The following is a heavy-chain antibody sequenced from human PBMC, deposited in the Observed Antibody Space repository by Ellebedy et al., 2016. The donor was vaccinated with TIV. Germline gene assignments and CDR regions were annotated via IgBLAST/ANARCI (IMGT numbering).Heavy chain of an antibody. V-gene: IGHV3-74*01. CDR2: INSDGSST. Sequence: GESLKISCAASGFSFSDYHMSWIRQAPGKGLVWVSRINSDGSSTTYADSVKGRFTISRDNAKNTLYLQMNSLRAEDTAVYYCSKIGGNPNDYWGQGTLVTVSS. CDR1: GFSFSDYH. D-gene: IGHD2-15*01. J-gene: IGHJ4*02. CDR3: SKIGGNPNDY.